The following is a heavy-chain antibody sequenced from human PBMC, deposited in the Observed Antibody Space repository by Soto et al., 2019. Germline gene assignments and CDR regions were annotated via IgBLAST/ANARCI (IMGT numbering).Heavy chain of an antibody. CDR2: FDPEDGET. J-gene: IGHJ3*02. CDR3: ATTTGRYYASSAYYGTAAFDI. V-gene: IGHV1-24*01. Sequence: ASVKVSCKGSGYTLTELSMHWVRQAPGKGLEWMGGFDPEDGETIYAQKFQGRVTMTEDTSTDTAYMELSSLRAEDTAVYYCATTTGRYYASSAYYGTAAFDIWGQGTKVTVSS. CDR1: GYTLTELS. D-gene: IGHD3-22*01.